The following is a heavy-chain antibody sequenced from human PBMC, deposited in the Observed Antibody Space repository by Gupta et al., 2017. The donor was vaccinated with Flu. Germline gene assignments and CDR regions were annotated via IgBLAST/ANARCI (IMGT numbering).Heavy chain of an antibody. Sequence: GKCLEWVSGISWNSGSVGYADSVKGRFTISRDNAKKSLYLQMDSLRTEDTAFYYCVKDSLSSSWSLFDYWGQGTLVTVSS. D-gene: IGHD6-13*01. CDR3: VKDSLSSSWSLFDY. J-gene: IGHJ4*02. CDR2: ISWNSGSV. V-gene: IGHV3-9*01.